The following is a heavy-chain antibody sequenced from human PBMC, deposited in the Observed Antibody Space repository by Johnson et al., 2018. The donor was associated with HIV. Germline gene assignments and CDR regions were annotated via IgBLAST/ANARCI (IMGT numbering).Heavy chain of an antibody. V-gene: IGHV3-11*04. CDR1: GFTFSDYY. J-gene: IGHJ3*02. D-gene: IGHD3-22*01. CDR3: ARDPYYYDSSGYYCGNDAFDI. Sequence: QVQLVESGGGLVKPGGSLRLSCAASGFTFSDYYMSWIRQAPGKGLEWVSYISSSGSTIYYADSVKGRFTISRDNAKNSLYLQMNSLRAEDTAVYYCARDPYYYDSSGYYCGNDAFDIWGQGTMVTVSS. CDR2: ISSSGSTI.